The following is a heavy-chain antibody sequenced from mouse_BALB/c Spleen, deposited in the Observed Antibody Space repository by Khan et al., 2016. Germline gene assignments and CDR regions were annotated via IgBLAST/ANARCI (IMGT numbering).Heavy chain of an antibody. D-gene: IGHD2-4*01. V-gene: IGHV1-87*01. J-gene: IGHJ2*01. Sequence: QVQLQQSGAELARPGASVKLSCKASGYTFTTYWMQWVKQRPGQGLEWIGAIYPGDGDTRYTQKFKGKATLTADKSSSTAYMQLSGWASEDSAVYYCARGNAYYDYDYWGQGTTLTVSS. CDR2: IYPGDGDT. CDR3: ARGNAYYDYDY. CDR1: GYTFTTYW.